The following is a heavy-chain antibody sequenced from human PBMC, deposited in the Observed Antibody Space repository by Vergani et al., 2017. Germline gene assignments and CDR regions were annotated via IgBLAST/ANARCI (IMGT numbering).Heavy chain of an antibody. CDR1: GGTFSSYT. Sequence: QVQLVQSGAEVKKPGSSVTVSCKASGGTFSSYTISWVRQAPGQGLEWMGRIIPILGIANYAQKFQGRVTITADKSTSTAYMELSSLRSADTAVYYCARVGRDGYNFRSGGSYYNYGMDVWGQGTTVTVSS. CDR2: IIPILGIA. CDR3: ARVGRDGYNFRSGGSYYNYGMDV. D-gene: IGHD5-24*01. J-gene: IGHJ6*02. V-gene: IGHV1-69*02.